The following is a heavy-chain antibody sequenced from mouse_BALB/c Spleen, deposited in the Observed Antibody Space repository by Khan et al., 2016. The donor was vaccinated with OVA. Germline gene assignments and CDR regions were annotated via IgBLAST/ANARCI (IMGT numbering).Heavy chain of an antibody. Sequence: QIQLVQSGPELKKPGETVKISCKASGYTFTNYGMNWVKQSPGKALKWMGWINTYTGEPTYADDFKGRFSFSLETSASTAYLQINNLKTEYTATYCCTRPPYFSYTLDYWGKGTSVTVAS. V-gene: IGHV9-3-1*01. J-gene: IGHJ4*01. D-gene: IGHD2-10*01. CDR3: TRPPYFSYTLDY. CDR2: INTYTGEP. CDR1: GYTFTNYG.